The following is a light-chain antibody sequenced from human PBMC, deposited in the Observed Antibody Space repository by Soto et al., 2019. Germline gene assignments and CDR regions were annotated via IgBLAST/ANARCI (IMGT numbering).Light chain of an antibody. V-gene: IGKV3-11*01. J-gene: IGKJ5*01. CDR3: QQRHVWPIT. CDR1: QSFRGL. Sequence: EVVLTQSPVTLSLSPGERATLSCRASQSFRGLLAWYQQKPGQAPRLLIYDAYNRATGIPPRFSGSGSGTDFTLTIRILEPEDSAVYYCQQRHVWPITFGQGTRLEIK. CDR2: DAY.